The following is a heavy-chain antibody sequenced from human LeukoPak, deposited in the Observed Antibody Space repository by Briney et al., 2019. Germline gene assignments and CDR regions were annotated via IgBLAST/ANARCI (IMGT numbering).Heavy chain of an antibody. Sequence: PSETLSLTCSVGGASISKYSCTWVRQPAGEGLGWIGRIFTSGSTNYKPSLKSRVTRSVDTSKNQFSLKPSSVTAADTAVYYCARNYGSRILGYYMDVWGRGTTVTVSS. D-gene: IGHD3-10*01. J-gene: IGHJ6*03. CDR3: ARNYGSRILGYYMDV. CDR1: GASISKYS. CDR2: IFTSGST. V-gene: IGHV4-59*10.